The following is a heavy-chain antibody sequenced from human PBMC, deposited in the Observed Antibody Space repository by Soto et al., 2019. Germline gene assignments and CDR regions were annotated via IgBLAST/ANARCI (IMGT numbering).Heavy chain of an antibody. Sequence: EVQLVESGGGLVQPGGSLRLSCAASGFTFSSYWMSWVRQAPGKGLEWVANIKQDGSEKYYVDSVKGRFTISRDNAKNSLYLQMNSLRAEDTAVHYCARGGVYSRSVVFDYWGQGTLVTVSS. CDR3: ARGGVYSRSVVFDY. V-gene: IGHV3-7*04. CDR2: IKQDGSEK. J-gene: IGHJ4*02. D-gene: IGHD4-4*01. CDR1: GFTFSSYW.